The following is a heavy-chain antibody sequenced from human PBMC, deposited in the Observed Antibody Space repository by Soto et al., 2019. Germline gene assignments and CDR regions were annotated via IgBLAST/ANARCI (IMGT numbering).Heavy chain of an antibody. J-gene: IGHJ5*02. Sequence: QVQLVQSGAEVKKPGSSVKVSCKASGGTFSSYAISWVRQAPGQGLEWMGGIIPIFGTANYAQKFQGRVTITADEAASTAYLELSSLGSEDADVYYCARDHGGVYNWNVAPWFDPWGQGTLVTVSS. D-gene: IGHD1-20*01. CDR2: IIPIFGTA. CDR3: ARDHGGVYNWNVAPWFDP. CDR1: GGTFSSYA. V-gene: IGHV1-69*12.